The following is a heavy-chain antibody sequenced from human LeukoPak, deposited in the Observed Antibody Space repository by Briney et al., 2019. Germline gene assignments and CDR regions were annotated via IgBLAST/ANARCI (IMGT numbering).Heavy chain of an antibody. CDR2: VSHSGST. CDR1: GYSISIANP. J-gene: IGHJ4*02. Sequence: SETLSLTRAVSGYSISIANPWARIRQSPGKGLEWIGNVSHSGSTYYNPSLKSRITISVDTSKNQFSLRLRSVTAADTAVYDCAKLVVPAGFDFWGQGTLVTVSS. CDR3: AKLVVPAGFDF. V-gene: IGHV4-38-2*01. D-gene: IGHD2-2*01.